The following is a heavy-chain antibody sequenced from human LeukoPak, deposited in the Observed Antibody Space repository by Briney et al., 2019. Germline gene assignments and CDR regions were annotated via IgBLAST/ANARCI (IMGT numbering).Heavy chain of an antibody. J-gene: IGHJ4*02. V-gene: IGHV5-51*01. D-gene: IGHD3-16*02. Sequence: GESLKISCKGSGYSFTSYWIGWVRQMPGKGLEWTGIIYPGDSDTRYSPSFQGQVTISADKSISTAYLQWSSLKASDTAMYYCARSPIMITFGGVIVPFDYWGQGTLVTVSS. CDR3: ARSPIMITFGGVIVPFDY. CDR2: IYPGDSDT. CDR1: GYSFTSYW.